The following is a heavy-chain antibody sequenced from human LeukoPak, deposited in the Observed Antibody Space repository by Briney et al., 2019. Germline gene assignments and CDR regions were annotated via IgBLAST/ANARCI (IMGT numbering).Heavy chain of an antibody. J-gene: IGHJ4*02. CDR3: ARGTGGLRPLDC. CDR2: IREDGGET. Sequence: PGGSLRLSCVASGFTFSSNWMSWFRQAPGKGLGGVAYIREDGGETYYVDSVKGRFTISRDNAKNSLYLQMNSLRVEDTAVYYCARGTGGLRPLDCWGQGTLVTVSS. V-gene: IGHV3-7*01. D-gene: IGHD5-12*01. CDR1: GFTFSSNW.